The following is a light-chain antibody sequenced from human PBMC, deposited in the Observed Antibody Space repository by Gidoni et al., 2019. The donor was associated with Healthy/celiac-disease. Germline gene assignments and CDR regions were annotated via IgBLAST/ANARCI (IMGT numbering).Light chain of an antibody. CDR3: QSYYSSLSGWV. CDR2: GNS. V-gene: IGLV1-40*01. Sequence: QSVLTQPPSVSGAPGQRVPISCTGSSSNIGAGYDVHWYQQLPGTDPKLLIYGNSNRPSGVPDRFSGSKSGTSASLAITWLQAEDEADYYCQSYYSSLSGWVFGGGTKLTVL. CDR1: SSNIGAGYD. J-gene: IGLJ3*02.